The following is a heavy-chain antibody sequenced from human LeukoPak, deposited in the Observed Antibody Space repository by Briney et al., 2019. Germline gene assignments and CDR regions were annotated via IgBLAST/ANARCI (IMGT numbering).Heavy chain of an antibody. Sequence: GGSLTLSCAVSGFTFSSYWVSWVRRAPGKGLEWVANIKQDGSEKHYVDSVKGRFTISRDNAKNSLYRQMNSLRAEDTAVYYCARRYFDHWGRGTLVTVSS. V-gene: IGHV3-7*01. CDR2: IKQDGSEK. J-gene: IGHJ2*01. CDR3: ARRYFDH. CDR1: GFTFSSYW.